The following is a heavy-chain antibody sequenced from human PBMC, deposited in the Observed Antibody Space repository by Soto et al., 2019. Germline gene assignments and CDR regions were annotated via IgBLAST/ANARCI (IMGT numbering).Heavy chain of an antibody. CDR3: ARGSKGSSSLLASYYYGMDV. V-gene: IGHV1-3*01. Sequence: ASVKVSCKASGYTFTNYAMLWVRQAPGQRLEWMGWINAGNDNTKYSQKFQGRVTITRDTTASTAYMELSSLRSEDTAVYYCARGSKGSSSLLASYYYGMDVWGQGTTVTVSS. CDR1: GYTFTNYA. CDR2: INAGNDNT. J-gene: IGHJ6*02. D-gene: IGHD3-10*01.